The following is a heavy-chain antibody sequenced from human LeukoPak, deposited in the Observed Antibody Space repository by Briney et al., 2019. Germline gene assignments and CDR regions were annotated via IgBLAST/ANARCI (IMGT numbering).Heavy chain of an antibody. D-gene: IGHD2-15*01. J-gene: IGHJ5*02. CDR1: GYTFTSFA. Sequence: ASVKVSCKASGYTFTSFAIHWVRQPPGQRLEWMGWINAGNGDTKYSQNFQDRVTITRDTSASTAYMELSSLRSEDTAVYYCARDLGAGKDTQEPWGQGTLVTVSS. CDR3: ARDLGAGKDTQEP. V-gene: IGHV1-3*01. CDR2: INAGNGDT.